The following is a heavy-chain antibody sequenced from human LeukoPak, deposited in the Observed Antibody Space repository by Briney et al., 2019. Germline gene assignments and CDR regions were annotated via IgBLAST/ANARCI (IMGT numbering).Heavy chain of an antibody. D-gene: IGHD4-17*01. CDR1: SGFISSGGYS. Sequence: SETLSLTCAVSSGFISSGGYSWSWIRQPPGKGLEWVGYIHHGGTSCSSPSLKSRVTISVDRSNNQFSLSLSSVTAADTAVYYCTTYHDYGDNRVDYWGQGILVTVSS. CDR3: TTYHDYGDNRVDY. CDR2: IHHGGTS. V-gene: IGHV4-30-2*01. J-gene: IGHJ4*02.